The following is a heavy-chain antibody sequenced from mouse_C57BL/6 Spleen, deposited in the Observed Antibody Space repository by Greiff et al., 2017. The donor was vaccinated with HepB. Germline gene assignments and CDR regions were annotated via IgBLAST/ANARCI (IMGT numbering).Heavy chain of an antibody. CDR2: ISNGGGST. CDR3: ARHLDDYYAMDY. V-gene: IGHV5-12*01. CDR1: GFTFSDYY. Sequence: EVQLQESGGGLVQPGGSLKLSCAASGFTFSDYYMYWVRQTPEKRLEWVAYISNGGGSTYYPDTVKGRFTISRDNAKNTLYLQMSRLKSEDTAMYYCARHLDDYYAMDYWGQGTSVTVSS. J-gene: IGHJ4*01.